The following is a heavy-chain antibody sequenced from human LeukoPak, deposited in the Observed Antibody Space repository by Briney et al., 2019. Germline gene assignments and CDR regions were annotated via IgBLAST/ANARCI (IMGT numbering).Heavy chain of an antibody. J-gene: IGHJ4*02. D-gene: IGHD2-2*01. CDR3: AKPPIVVSAAVCFDY. CDR2: ISGSGGST. CDR1: GFTFSSYA. V-gene: IGHV3-23*01. Sequence: GASLRLSCAASGFTFSSYAMSWVRQAPGKGLEWVSAISGSGGSTYYADSVKGRFTISRDNSKNTLYLQMNSLRAEDTAVYYCAKPPIVVSAAVCFDYWGQGTQVTVSS.